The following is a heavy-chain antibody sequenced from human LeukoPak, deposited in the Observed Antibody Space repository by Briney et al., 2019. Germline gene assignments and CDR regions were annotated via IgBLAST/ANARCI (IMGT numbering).Heavy chain of an antibody. V-gene: IGHV3-48*04. Sequence: GGSLRLSCAASGFTFSTYSMNWVRQAPGKGLEWVSYISSSSSTIYYADSVKGRFTISRDNAENSLHLQMNSLRVEDTAVYYCARGSGSFYIHWGQGTLVTVSS. CDR2: ISSSSSTI. CDR3: ARGSGSFYIH. J-gene: IGHJ4*02. D-gene: IGHD3-10*01. CDR1: GFTFSTYS.